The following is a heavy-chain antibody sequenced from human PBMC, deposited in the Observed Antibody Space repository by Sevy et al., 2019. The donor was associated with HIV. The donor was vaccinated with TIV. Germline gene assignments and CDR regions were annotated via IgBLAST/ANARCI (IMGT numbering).Heavy chain of an antibody. CDR1: GFTFSSYA. J-gene: IGHJ4*02. CDR2: ISGSGGST. Sequence: GGSLRLSCAASGFTFSSYAMSWVRQAPGKGLEWVSAISGSGGSTYYADSAKGRFTISRDNSKNTLYLQMNSLRAEDTAVYYCAKVIDPPGSGSFDYWGQGTLVTVSS. CDR3: AKVIDPPGSGSFDY. D-gene: IGHD3-10*01. V-gene: IGHV3-23*01.